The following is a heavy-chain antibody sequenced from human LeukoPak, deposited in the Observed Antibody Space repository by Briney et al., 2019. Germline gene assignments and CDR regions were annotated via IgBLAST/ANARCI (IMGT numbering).Heavy chain of an antibody. CDR1: GFTFSSYA. D-gene: IGHD3-22*01. CDR3: ARDFSLPYYYDSSGYSDDAFDI. Sequence: GGSLRLSCAASGFTFSSYAMNWVRQAPGKGLEWVSSISESGGTTDYADSVKGRFTISRDNAKNSLYLQMNSLRAEDTAVYYCARDFSLPYYYDSSGYSDDAFDIWGQGTMVTVSS. CDR2: ISESGGTT. V-gene: IGHV3-23*01. J-gene: IGHJ3*02.